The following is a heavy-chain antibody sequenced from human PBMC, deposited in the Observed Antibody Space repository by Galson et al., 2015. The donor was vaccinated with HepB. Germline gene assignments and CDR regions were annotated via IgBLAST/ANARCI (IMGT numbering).Heavy chain of an antibody. Sequence: SLRLSCAASGFTSSDYYMDWVRQAPGKGLEWVGRIRNKARSYTTEYAASVKGRFTTSRDDSENSMYLQMNGLKTEDSAVYYCGRAQTRSGGKSYGMDVWGQGTTVTVSS. V-gene: IGHV3-72*01. J-gene: IGHJ6*02. CDR3: GRAQTRSGGKSYGMDV. D-gene: IGHD6-25*01. CDR1: GFTSSDYY. CDR2: IRNKARSYTT.